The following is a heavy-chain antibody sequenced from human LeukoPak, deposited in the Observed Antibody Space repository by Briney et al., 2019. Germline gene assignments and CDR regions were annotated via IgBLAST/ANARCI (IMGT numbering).Heavy chain of an antibody. V-gene: IGHV3-7*05. D-gene: IGHD1-26*01. J-gene: IGHJ4*02. CDR3: ARNRYSGSYGVDY. CDR2: IKQDGSEK. CDR1: GFTFSSYW. Sequence: GGSLRLSCAASGFTFSSYWMSWVRQAPGKELEWVANIKQDGSEKYYVDSVKGRFTISRDNAKNSLYLQMNSLRAEDTAVYYCARNRYSGSYGVDYWGQGTLVTVSS.